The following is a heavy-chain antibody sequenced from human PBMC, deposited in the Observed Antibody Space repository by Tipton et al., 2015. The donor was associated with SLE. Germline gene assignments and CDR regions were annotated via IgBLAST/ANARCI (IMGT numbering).Heavy chain of an antibody. Sequence: TLSLTCTVSGGSISSYYWSWIRQPPGKGLEWIGYIYYSGSTNYNPSLKSRVTISVDTSKNQFSLKVSSVTAADTAVYYCARNHYYDSYWYFDLWGRGTLVTVSS. CDR1: GGSISSYY. CDR3: ARNHYYDSYWYFDL. V-gene: IGHV4-59*12. D-gene: IGHD3-22*01. CDR2: IYYSGST. J-gene: IGHJ2*01.